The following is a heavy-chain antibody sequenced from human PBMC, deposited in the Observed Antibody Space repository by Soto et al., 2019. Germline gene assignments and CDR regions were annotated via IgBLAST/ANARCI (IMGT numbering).Heavy chain of an antibody. CDR3: ARTNTAMVTGWFDP. D-gene: IGHD5-18*01. J-gene: IGHJ5*02. V-gene: IGHV1-69*12. Sequence: QVQLVQSGAEVKKPGSSVKVSCKASGGTFSSYAISWVRQAPGQGLEWMGGIIPIFGTANYAQKVQGRVTTTADESTSTAHMELSSLRSEDTAVYYCARTNTAMVTGWFDPWGQGTLVTVSS. CDR1: GGTFSSYA. CDR2: IIPIFGTA.